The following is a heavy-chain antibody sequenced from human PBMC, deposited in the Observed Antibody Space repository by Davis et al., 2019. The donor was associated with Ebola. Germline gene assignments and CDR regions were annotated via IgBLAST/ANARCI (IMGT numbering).Heavy chain of an antibody. CDR2: IVVGSGNT. Sequence: AASVTVSCKASGFTFTSSAMQWVRQVRGQRLEWIGWIVVGSGNTNNAQKFQGRVTITRDMSTSTSYLDLSNLRSEDTAVYYCAASAGTVGKFDYWGQGTLVTVSS. CDR1: GFTFTSSA. CDR3: AASAGTVGKFDY. V-gene: IGHV1-58*02. J-gene: IGHJ4*01. D-gene: IGHD1-14*01.